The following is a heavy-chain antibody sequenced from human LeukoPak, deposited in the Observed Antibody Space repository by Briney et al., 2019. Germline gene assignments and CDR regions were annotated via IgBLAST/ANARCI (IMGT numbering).Heavy chain of an antibody. CDR1: GFTFSSYE. CDR2: IRFDGSNK. Sequence: GGSLRLSCAASGFTFSSYEMNWVRQAPGKGLEWVAFIRFDGSNKYYADSVKGRFTISRDNSKNTLYLQMNSLRAEDTAVYYCARDIGDQRTDYWGQGTLVTVSS. CDR3: ARDIGDQRTDY. D-gene: IGHD4-17*01. J-gene: IGHJ4*02. V-gene: IGHV3-30*02.